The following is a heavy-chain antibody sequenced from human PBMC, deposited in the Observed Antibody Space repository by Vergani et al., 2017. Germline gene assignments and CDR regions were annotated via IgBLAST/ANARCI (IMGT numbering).Heavy chain of an antibody. D-gene: IGHD1-26*01. V-gene: IGHV1-46*01. CDR1: GYTFTSYY. CDR2: INPSGGST. CDR3: ARGFSGSYWRGYFDY. Sequence: QVQLVQSGAEVKKPGASVKVSCKASGYTFTSYYMHWVRQAPGQGLEWMGIINPSGGSTSYAQKFQGRVTMTRDTSTNTVYMELSSLRSEDTAVYYCARGFSGSYWRGYFDYWGQGTLVTVSS. J-gene: IGHJ4*02.